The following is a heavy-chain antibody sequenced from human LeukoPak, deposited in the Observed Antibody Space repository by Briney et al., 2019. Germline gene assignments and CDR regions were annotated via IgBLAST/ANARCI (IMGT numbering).Heavy chain of an antibody. CDR2: ISGSGGST. V-gene: IGHV3-23*01. Sequence: GGSLRLSCEASGFTFSTYGMSWVRQAPGKGLEWVSAISGSGGSTYYADSVKGRFTISRDNSKNTLYLQMNSLRAEDTAVYYCAKDHPEGVQDFDYWGQGTLVTVSS. CDR1: GFTFSTYG. J-gene: IGHJ4*02. CDR3: AKDHPEGVQDFDY.